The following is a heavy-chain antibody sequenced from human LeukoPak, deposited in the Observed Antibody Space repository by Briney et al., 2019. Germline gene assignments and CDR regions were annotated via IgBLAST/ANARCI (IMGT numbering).Heavy chain of an antibody. V-gene: IGHV4-4*02. CDR2: IIHSGRT. J-gene: IGHJ6*03. CDR3: ARSSEGRYYYDSSGFSYYYYYMDV. CDR1: GGSVSSDNW. D-gene: IGHD3-22*01. Sequence: PSETLSLTCAVSGGSVSSDNWWGWVRQSPGKGLEWVGEIIHSGRTNYNPSLRSRVTISVDTSKNQFSLKLSSVTAADTAVYYCARSSEGRYYYDSSGFSYYYYYMDVWGKGTTVTISS.